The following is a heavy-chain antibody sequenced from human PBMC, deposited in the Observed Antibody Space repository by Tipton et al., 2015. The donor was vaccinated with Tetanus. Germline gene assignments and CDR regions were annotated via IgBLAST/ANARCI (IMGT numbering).Heavy chain of an antibody. CDR2: INPNSGGT. Sequence: QSGAEVKKPGASVKVSCKASGYTFTGYYMHWVRQAPGQGLEWMGWINPNSGGTNYAQKFQGWVTMTRDTSISTAYMELSRLRSDDTAVYYCARDAGYYYDSSGYYPDYRGQGTLVTVSS. D-gene: IGHD3-22*01. V-gene: IGHV1-2*04. CDR3: ARDAGYYYDSSGYYPDY. CDR1: GYTFTGYY. J-gene: IGHJ4*02.